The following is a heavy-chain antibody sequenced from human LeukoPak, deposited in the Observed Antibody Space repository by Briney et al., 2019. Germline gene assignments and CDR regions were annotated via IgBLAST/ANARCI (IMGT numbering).Heavy chain of an antibody. V-gene: IGHV1-2*02. CDR1: GYTFTGYY. J-gene: IGHJ4*02. Sequence: ASVKVSCKASGYTFTGYYMHWVRQAPGQGLEWMGWINPNSGGTNYAQKFQGRVTMTRDTSISTAYMELSRRRSDDTAVYYCARDQDVYCSSTSCYDYWGQGTLVTVSS. CDR2: INPNSGGT. CDR3: ARDQDVYCSSTSCYDY. D-gene: IGHD2-2*01.